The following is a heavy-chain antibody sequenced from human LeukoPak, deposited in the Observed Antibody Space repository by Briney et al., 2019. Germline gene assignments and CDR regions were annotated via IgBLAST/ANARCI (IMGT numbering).Heavy chain of an antibody. V-gene: IGHV3-33*01. J-gene: IGHJ4*02. D-gene: IGHD1-26*01. Sequence: GGSMRLSSAASGFTFSNYGMHWVRQAPDKGLEWVAVTWNDVGNETYADSVEGRFTISRDNSKNTLCLQVSCHRTADTCVYYRASARMVGDTTYYFHYWGQGTLVTVSS. CDR1: GFTFSNYG. CDR2: TWNDVGNE. CDR3: ASARMVGDTTYYFHY.